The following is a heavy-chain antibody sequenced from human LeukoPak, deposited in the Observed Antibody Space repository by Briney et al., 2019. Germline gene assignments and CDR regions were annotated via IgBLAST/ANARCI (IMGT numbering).Heavy chain of an antibody. CDR1: GGSISSGTYY. J-gene: IGHJ4*02. V-gene: IGHV4-61*02. Sequence: SETLSLTCTVSGGSISSGTYYWSWIRQPAGKGLEWIGRIYTSGSTNYNPSLKSRVSVSVDTSKNQFSLKLSSVTAADTAVYYCARWMVGALDYWGQGTLVTVSS. CDR3: ARWMVGALDY. D-gene: IGHD1-26*01. CDR2: IYTSGST.